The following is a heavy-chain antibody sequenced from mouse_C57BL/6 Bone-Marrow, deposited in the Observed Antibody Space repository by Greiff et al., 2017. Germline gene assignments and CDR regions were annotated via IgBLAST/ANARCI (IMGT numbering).Heavy chain of an antibody. Sequence: VQRVESGPELVKPGASVKLSCKASGYTFTSYDINWVKQRPGQGLEWIGRIYPRDGSTKYNEKFKGKATLTVDTSSSTAYMELHSLTSEDSAVYFCARLGFDGSSGDWYFEFGGRGTRTTVS. V-gene: IGHV1-85*01. CDR2: IYPRDGST. CDR1: GYTFTSYD. CDR3: ARLGFDGSSGDWYFEF. J-gene: IGHJ1*03. D-gene: IGHD1-1*01.